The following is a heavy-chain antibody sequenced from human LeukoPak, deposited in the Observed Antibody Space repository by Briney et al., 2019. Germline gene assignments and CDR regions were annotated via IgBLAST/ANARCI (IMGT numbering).Heavy chain of an antibody. J-gene: IGHJ4*02. V-gene: IGHV3-23*01. CDR2: ISDSGGHT. Sequence: GGSLRLSCAASGFTFSSYAMSWVRQAPGEGLEWISVISDSGGHTYYADAVKGRFTISRDNSKNTLYLQMNSPRAGDTALYYWGKRGGGRTNGSDYWGQGTLVTVSS. D-gene: IGHD2-8*01. CDR3: GKRGGGRTNGSDY. CDR1: GFTFSSYA.